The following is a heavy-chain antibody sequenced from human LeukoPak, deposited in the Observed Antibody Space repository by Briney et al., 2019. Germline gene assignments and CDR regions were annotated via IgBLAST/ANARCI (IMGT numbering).Heavy chain of an antibody. CDR3: ALGKNFGYHYFDF. CDR2: IRFDGSEE. J-gene: IGHJ4*02. D-gene: IGHD2-2*03. Sequence: GGSLRLSCAASGFSVSASYMSWVRQSPGKGLERMTFIRFDGSEEYYADSVKGRFTISRDYSKNTLFLQMSTLRPEDTAVYYCALGKNFGYHYFDFWGQGALVTVSS. CDR1: GFSVSASY. V-gene: IGHV3-30*02.